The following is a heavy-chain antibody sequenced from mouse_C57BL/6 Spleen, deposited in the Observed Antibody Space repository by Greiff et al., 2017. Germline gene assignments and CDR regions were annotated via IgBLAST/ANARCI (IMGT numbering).Heavy chain of an antibody. CDR2: IDPETGGT. CDR1: GYTFTDYE. Sequence: LVESGAELVRPGASVTLSCKASGYTFTDYEMHWVKQTPVHGLEWIGAIDPETGGTAYNQKFKGKAILSADKSSSTAYMVLRSLTSEDSAVYYCTREYYGSRHCDYWGQGTTLTVSS. CDR3: TREYYGSRHCDY. J-gene: IGHJ2*01. D-gene: IGHD1-1*01. V-gene: IGHV1-15*01.